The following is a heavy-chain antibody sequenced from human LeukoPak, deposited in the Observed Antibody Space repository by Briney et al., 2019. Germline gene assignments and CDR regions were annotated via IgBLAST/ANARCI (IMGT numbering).Heavy chain of an antibody. V-gene: IGHV3-21*01. J-gene: IGHJ5*02. D-gene: IGHD6-19*01. CDR3: AKDPSSGWYENWFDP. CDR2: ISSSSSYI. CDR1: GFTFSSYS. Sequence: GGSLRLSCAASGFTFSSYSMNWVRQAPGKGLEWVSSISSSSSYIYYADSVKGRFTISRDNAKNSLYLQMNSLRAEDTAVYYCAKDPSSGWYENWFDPWGQGTLVTVSS.